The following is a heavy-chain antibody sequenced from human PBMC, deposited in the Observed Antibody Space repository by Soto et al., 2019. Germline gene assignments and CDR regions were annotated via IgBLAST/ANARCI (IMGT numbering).Heavy chain of an antibody. V-gene: IGHV3-66*01. CDR3: ARDDVLCDGVRCYGIPLDV. CDR2: IQSGGTT. J-gene: IGHJ6*04. Sequence: EVQLVESGGGLVQPGGSLRLSCAASGFTVSSKYMTWVRQAPGKGLEWVSLIQSGGTTYYADSVRGRFTISRDTSENTLHLQMVSLRVEDPAVYYCARDDVLCDGVRCYGIPLDVWGKGTKVTVSS. CDR1: GFTVSSKY. D-gene: IGHD2-15*01.